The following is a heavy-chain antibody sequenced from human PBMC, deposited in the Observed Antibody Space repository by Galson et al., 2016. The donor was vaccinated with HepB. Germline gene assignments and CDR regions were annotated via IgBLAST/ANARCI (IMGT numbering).Heavy chain of an antibody. J-gene: IGHJ6*02. CDR2: ICDSGSRT. CDR3: ATCHFYWTGYAYRDGLDV. V-gene: IGHV3-11*01. Sequence: SLRLSCAASGFSFSDSYISWIRRAPGKGLEWISYICDSGSRTYYADSVKGRFTMSRDNARKSAYLHLNSLRVEDTAVYYCATCHFYWTGYAYRDGLDVWGQGTTVTVSS. D-gene: IGHD3/OR15-3a*01. CDR1: GFSFSDSY.